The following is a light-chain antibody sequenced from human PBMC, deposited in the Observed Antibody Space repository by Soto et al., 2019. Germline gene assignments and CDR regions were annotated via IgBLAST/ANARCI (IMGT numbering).Light chain of an antibody. J-gene: IGKJ4*01. CDR1: QDISNH. V-gene: IGKV1-16*02. CDR2: DAS. Sequence: DIQMTQSPSSLSASVGDRVTITCRASQDISNHLAWFQQKPGKAPNSLISDASSLQSGVPSKFSGSGSGTDFTLTISSLQPEDFATYYCQQYNSYPLSFGGGTKVEIK. CDR3: QQYNSYPLS.